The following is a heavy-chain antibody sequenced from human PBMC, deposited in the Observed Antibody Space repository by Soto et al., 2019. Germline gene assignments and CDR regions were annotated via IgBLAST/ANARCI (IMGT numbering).Heavy chain of an antibody. D-gene: IGHD3-16*02. Sequence: EVQLVESGGGLVKPGGSLRLSCAASGFTFSSYSMNWVRQAPGKGLEWVSSISSSSSYIYYADSVKGRFTISRDNAKNSPYLQMNSLRAEDTAVYYSARERVSDYIWGSYRQYAFNISVQVTMDTVSS. J-gene: IGHJ3*02. V-gene: IGHV3-21*01. CDR1: GFTFSSYS. CDR2: ISSSSSYI. CDR3: ARERVSDYIWGSYRQYAFNI.